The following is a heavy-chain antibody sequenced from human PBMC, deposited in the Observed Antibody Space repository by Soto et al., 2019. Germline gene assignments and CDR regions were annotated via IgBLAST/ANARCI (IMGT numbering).Heavy chain of an antibody. J-gene: IGHJ6*02. CDR1: GGSFSGYY. CDR2: FFDGGST. CDR3: ARDRNTLYGMDV. D-gene: IGHD2-2*02. V-gene: IGHV4-34*12. Sequence: SETLSLTCAVYGGSFSGYYWSWICQAPGKGLEWIGEFFDGGSTHYNPSVKSRVTISIDTSKNQFSLTLTSVTAADTAVYYCARDRNTLYGMDVWGQGTTVTVSS.